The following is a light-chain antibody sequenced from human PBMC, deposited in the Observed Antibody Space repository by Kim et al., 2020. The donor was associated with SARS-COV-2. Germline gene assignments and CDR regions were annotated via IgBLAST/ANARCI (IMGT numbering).Light chain of an antibody. CDR2: RNN. CDR3: SAWDSSLYAHV. J-gene: IGLJ1*01. Sequence: RQTATLTCTGNSNNVRYQGAAWLQHHQGHPPKLLSYRNNNRPSGISERFSASRSGNTASLTITGLQPEDEADYYCSAWDSSLYAHVFGPGTKVTVL. V-gene: IGLV10-54*01. CDR1: SNNVRYQG.